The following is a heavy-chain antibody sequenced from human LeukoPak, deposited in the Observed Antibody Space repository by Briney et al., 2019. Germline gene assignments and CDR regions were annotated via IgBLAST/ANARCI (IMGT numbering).Heavy chain of an antibody. Sequence: GGSLRLSGAASGFTVSSNYMSWSRKAPGKGLEWVSVIYSGGSTYYADSVKGRFTISRDNSKNTLYLQMNSLRAEDTAVYYCASHFAYWGQGTLVTVSS. CDR3: ASHFAY. CDR1: GFTVSSNY. J-gene: IGHJ4*02. CDR2: IYSGGST. V-gene: IGHV3-66*02.